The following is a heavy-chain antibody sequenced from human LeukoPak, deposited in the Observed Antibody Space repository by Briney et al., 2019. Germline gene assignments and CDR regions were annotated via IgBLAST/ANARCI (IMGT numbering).Heavy chain of an antibody. Sequence: QTGGSLRLSCAASGFTFSSYAMHWVRQAPGKGLEWVAVISYDGSNKYYADFAKGRFTISRDNSKNTLYLQMNSLRAEDTAVYYCARDSGSGIDYWGQGTLVTVSS. V-gene: IGHV3-30-3*01. D-gene: IGHD6-19*01. CDR1: GFTFSSYA. J-gene: IGHJ4*02. CDR3: ARDSGSGIDY. CDR2: ISYDGSNK.